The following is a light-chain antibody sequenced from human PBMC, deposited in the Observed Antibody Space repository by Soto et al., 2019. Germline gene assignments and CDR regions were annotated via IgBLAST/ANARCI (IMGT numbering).Light chain of an antibody. CDR1: HSVSSR. J-gene: IGKJ4*01. V-gene: IGKV3-15*01. Sequence: EILVTQSQATLSVSTGERATLSCRASHSVSSRLAWYQQKPGQAPRLLIYGASTRATGLPARFSGSGSGTEFTLTISSLQSEDFAVYYCTDFNTWPLPFGRGTKV. CDR3: TDFNTWPLP. CDR2: GAS.